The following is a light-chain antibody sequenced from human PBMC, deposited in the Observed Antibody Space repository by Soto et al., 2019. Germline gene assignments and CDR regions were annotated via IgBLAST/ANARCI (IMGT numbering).Light chain of an antibody. CDR3: TKYNNWRPLT. V-gene: IGKV3-15*01. CDR2: GAS. J-gene: IGKJ4*01. CDR1: RSVSSN. Sequence: EVVMTQSPGTLSVSPGGRVTLSCRASRSVSSNLAWYQQKPGQPPRLLIYGASTRATGIPARFSGSGSGTEVTLTISSLQSEDFAVYYRTKYNNWRPLTFGVGIKVDIX.